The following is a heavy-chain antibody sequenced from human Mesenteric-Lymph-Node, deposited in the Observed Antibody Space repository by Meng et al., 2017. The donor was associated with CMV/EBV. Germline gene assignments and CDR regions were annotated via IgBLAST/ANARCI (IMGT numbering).Heavy chain of an antibody. CDR2: VSYDGKQK. Sequence: AAAGFSFTQVARHWVRQAPGKGLEWVAIVSYDGKQKYYANSVKGRFTISRDNSKNTVHLHMNSLRAEDTATFYCVRSYNDNWHTFEYWGQGTLVTVSS. CDR1: GFSFTQVA. D-gene: IGHD3-16*01. V-gene: IGHV3-30*14. CDR3: VRSYNDNWHTFEY. J-gene: IGHJ4*02.